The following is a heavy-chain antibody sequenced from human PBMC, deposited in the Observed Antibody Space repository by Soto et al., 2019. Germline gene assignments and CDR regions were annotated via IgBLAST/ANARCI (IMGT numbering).Heavy chain of an antibody. CDR2: VSGGSGAT. V-gene: IGHV3-23*01. Sequence: PGGSLRLSCAVSGFSYSTYGVTWVRQAPGKGLEWVCGVSGGSGATHYRDSVKDRITISRDNSNNAVYLQLSSLTAADTAVYHCVKGRCRTTTCYTVFLDFWGRGTLVTVSS. CDR1: GFSYSTYG. D-gene: IGHD2-2*01. CDR3: VKGRCRTTTCYTVFLDF. J-gene: IGHJ4*02.